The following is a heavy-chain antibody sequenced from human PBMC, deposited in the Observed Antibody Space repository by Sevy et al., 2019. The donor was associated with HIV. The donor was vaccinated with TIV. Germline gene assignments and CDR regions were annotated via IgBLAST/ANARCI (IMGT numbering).Heavy chain of an antibody. D-gene: IGHD3-10*01. CDR3: ARVITMVPGAPSAFDI. Sequence: ASVKVSCKASGYTFTGYYMHWVRQAPGQGLEWMGRINPNSGGTNYAQKFQGRVTMTRDTSISTAYMELSRLRSDDTAVYYCARVITMVPGAPSAFDIWGQGTMVTVSS. CDR1: GYTFTGYY. J-gene: IGHJ3*02. CDR2: INPNSGGT. V-gene: IGHV1-2*06.